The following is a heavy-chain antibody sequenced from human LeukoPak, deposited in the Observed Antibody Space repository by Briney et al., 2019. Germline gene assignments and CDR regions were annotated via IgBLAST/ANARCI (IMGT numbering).Heavy chain of an antibody. CDR1: GGSISSGGYS. CDR3: ARVLAAAGTKKSIDY. D-gene: IGHD6-13*01. V-gene: IGHV4-30-2*05. Sequence: PSQTLSLTCAVSGGSISSGGYSWSWIRQPPGKGLEWIGYIYYSGSTYYNPSLKSRVTISVDTSKNQFSLKLSSVTAADTAVYYCARVLAAAGTKKSIDYWGQGTLVTVSS. CDR2: IYYSGST. J-gene: IGHJ4*02.